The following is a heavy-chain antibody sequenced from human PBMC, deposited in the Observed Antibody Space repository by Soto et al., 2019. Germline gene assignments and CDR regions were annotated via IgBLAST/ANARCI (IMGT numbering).Heavy chain of an antibody. CDR1: GFTVSSNY. V-gene: IGHV3-53*04. CDR3: ARDGGPIWDRPQGSDAFDI. D-gene: IGHD3-16*01. J-gene: IGHJ3*02. CDR2: IYSGGST. Sequence: GGSLRLSCAASGFTVSSNYMSWVRQAPGKGLEWVSVIYSGGSTYYADSVKGRFTISRHNSKNTLYLQMNSLRAEDTAVYYCARDGGPIWDRPQGSDAFDIWGQGTMVTVSS.